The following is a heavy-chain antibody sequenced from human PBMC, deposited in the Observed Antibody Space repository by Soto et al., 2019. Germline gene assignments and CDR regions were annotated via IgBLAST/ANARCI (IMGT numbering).Heavy chain of an antibody. CDR2: ICPGYSNI. CDR3: ARRHYCRGDCTINPDYYYGMAV. CDR1: GYIFTDHC. D-gene: IGHD2-21*02. J-gene: IGHJ6*02. Sequence: EVQVVQSGAEVKEPGESLKISCKGSGYIFTDHCIVWVRQMAGKGLEWVGIICPGYSNIIYSPSVQGQVTISADMSISTAYLQWGSLKASDTAIYYCARRHYCRGDCTINPDYYYGMAVWGQGTTVTVSS. V-gene: IGHV5-51*01.